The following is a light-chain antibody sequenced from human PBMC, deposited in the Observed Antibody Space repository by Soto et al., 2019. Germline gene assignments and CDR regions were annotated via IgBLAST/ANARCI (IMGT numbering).Light chain of an antibody. CDR3: QQRSNWPPLT. CDR2: DAS. V-gene: IGKV3-11*01. CDR1: QSVGSY. Sequence: EIVLTQSPATLSLSPGERATLSCRASQSVGSYLAWYQQKPGQAPRLLIYDASNRATGIPARFSGSGSETDFTLTISSLEPEDFAVYYCQQRSNWPPLTFGGGTQVEIK. J-gene: IGKJ4*01.